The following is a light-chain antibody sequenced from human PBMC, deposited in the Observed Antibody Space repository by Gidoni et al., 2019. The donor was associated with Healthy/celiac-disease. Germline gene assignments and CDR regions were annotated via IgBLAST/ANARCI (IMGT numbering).Light chain of an antibody. Sequence: QSALTQPPSASGPPGQSVTISCTGTSSDVGGYNYVSWYQQHPGKAPKLMIYEVSKRPSGVPDRFFGSKSGNTASLTVSGLQAEDEADYYCSSYAGSNNVVFGGGTKLTVL. CDR1: SSDVGGYNY. CDR2: EVS. V-gene: IGLV2-8*01. J-gene: IGLJ2*01. CDR3: SSYAGSNNVV.